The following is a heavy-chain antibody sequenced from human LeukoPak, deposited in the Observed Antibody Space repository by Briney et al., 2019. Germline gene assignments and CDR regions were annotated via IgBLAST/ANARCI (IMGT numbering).Heavy chain of an antibody. V-gene: IGHV1-46*01. CDR1: GYTFTSYY. D-gene: IGHD3-22*01. J-gene: IGHJ3*02. CDR2: INPSGGST. CDR3: ARDRKNYYDSSGPPGDAFDI. Sequence: ASVKVSCKASGYTFTSYYMHWVRQAPGQGLEWMGIINPSGGSTSYAQKFQGRVTMTRDTSTSTVYMELSSLRSEDTAVYYCARDRKNYYDSSGPPGDAFDIWGQGTVVTVSS.